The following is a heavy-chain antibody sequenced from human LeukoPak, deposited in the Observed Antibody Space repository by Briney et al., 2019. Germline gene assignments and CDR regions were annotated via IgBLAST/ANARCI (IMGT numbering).Heavy chain of an antibody. CDR1: GFTFRSSA. Sequence: GGSLRLSCAASGFTFRSSAMSWVRQAPGKGLEWVASISGSGDTTYYTDFVKGRFTVSRDNPENTLSLQMSSLRAEDTAVYYCAKISVGTLGGILVISDWGQGNLVTVSS. D-gene: IGHD3-16*02. V-gene: IGHV3-23*01. CDR2: ISGSGDTT. J-gene: IGHJ4*02. CDR3: AKISVGTLGGILVISD.